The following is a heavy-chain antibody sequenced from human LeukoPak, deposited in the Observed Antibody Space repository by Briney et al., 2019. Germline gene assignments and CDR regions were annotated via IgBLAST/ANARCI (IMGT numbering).Heavy chain of an antibody. CDR3: ARVTRGSSGWYGDY. V-gene: IGHV1-69*13. CDR2: IIPIFGTA. CDR1: GYTFTGYY. Sequence: SVKVSCKASGYTFTGYYIHWVRQAPGQGLEWMGGIIPIFGTANYAQKFQGRVTITADESTSTAYMELSSLRSEDTAVYYCARVTRGSSGWYGDYWGQGTLVTVSS. J-gene: IGHJ4*02. D-gene: IGHD6-19*01.